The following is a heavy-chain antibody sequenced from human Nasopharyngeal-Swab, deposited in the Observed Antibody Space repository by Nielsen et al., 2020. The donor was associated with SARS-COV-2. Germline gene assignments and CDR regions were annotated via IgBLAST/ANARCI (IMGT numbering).Heavy chain of an antibody. V-gene: IGHV3-21*01. J-gene: IGHJ4*02. CDR2: ISSSSSYI. D-gene: IGHD6-19*01. Sequence: GESLKISCSASGLPFSSYSMNLVRQAPGKGLEWVSSISSSSSYIYYADSVKGRFTISRDHAKNSLYLQMNGLRAEDTAVYYCESSPRGQRSWLGGYFDDWGQGTLVTVSS. CDR1: GLPFSSYS. CDR3: ESSPRGQRSWLGGYFDD.